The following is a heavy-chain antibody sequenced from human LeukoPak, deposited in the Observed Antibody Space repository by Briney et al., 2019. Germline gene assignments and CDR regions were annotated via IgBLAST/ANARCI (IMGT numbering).Heavy chain of an antibody. V-gene: IGHV1-2*02. CDR1: GYTFTGYY. Sequence: GASVKVSCKASGYTFTGYYMHWARQAPGQGLEWMGWINPNSGGTNYAQKFQGRVTMTRDTSISTAYMELSRLRSDDTAVYYCARVLRIAAAGNNWFDPWGQGTLVTVSS. CDR2: INPNSGGT. D-gene: IGHD6-13*01. CDR3: ARVLRIAAAGNNWFDP. J-gene: IGHJ5*02.